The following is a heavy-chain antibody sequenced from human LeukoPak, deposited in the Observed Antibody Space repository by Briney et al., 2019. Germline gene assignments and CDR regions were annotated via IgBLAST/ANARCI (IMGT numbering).Heavy chain of an antibody. CDR3: VRGTGY. J-gene: IGHJ4*02. Sequence: EGSLRLSCSVSGFTFSTYVMHWVRQAPGKGLEYVSAISSNGDNTYYADSVKGRFTISRDNSKNTLYLQMSSLRADDTAVYYCVRGTGYWGQGTLVTVSS. CDR2: ISSNGDNT. CDR1: GFTFSTYV. V-gene: IGHV3-64D*06.